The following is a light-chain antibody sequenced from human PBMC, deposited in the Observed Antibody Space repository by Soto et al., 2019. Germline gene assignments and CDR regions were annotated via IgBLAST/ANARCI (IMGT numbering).Light chain of an antibody. V-gene: IGKV3-20*01. CDR3: HQYGSPPRT. CDR2: GAS. Sequence: EIVLTQSPGTLSLSPGERATLSCRASQSVSSNNLAWYQQKPGQAPRLLIYGASTRPTGIPDRFSGSVSGTDFNLTISRLEPEDFAVYYCHQYGSPPRTFGQGTKVEI. CDR1: QSVSSNN. J-gene: IGKJ1*01.